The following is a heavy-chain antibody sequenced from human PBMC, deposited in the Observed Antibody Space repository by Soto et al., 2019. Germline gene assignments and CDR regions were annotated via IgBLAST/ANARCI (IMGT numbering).Heavy chain of an antibody. CDR2: INQSRST. J-gene: IGHJ4*02. D-gene: IGHD2-2*01. CDR1: GGSFSGYY. V-gene: IGHV4-34*01. Sequence: PSETLSLTCAVYGGSFSGYYWSCTRQPQGKVPEWIADINQSRSTNYTPSPMSRVTISVDTSKHQFSRKLSAVTAADTAVYYCARGLALVGLPAAPAHFDYWGQGTLVTVSS. CDR3: ARGLALVGLPAAPAHFDY.